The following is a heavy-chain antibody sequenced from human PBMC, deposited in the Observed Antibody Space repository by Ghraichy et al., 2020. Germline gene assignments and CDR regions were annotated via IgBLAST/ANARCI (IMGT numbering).Heavy chain of an antibody. CDR2: ISGSGGST. D-gene: IGHD6-13*01. J-gene: IGHJ4*02. CDR3: AKDRSSSWYGSPGLDY. CDR1: GFTFSSYA. V-gene: IGHV3-23*01. Sequence: LSLTCAASGFTFSSYAMSWVRQAPGKGLEWVSAISGSGGSTYYADSVKGRFTISRDNSKNTLYLQMNSLRAEDTAVYYCAKDRSSSWYGSPGLDYWGQGTLVTVSS.